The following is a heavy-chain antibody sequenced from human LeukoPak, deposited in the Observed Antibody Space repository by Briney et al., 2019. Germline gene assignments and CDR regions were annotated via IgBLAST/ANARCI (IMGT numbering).Heavy chain of an antibody. CDR1: GYSLTSYV. V-gene: IGHV1-3*01. D-gene: IGHD2-21*02. CDR3: ARGGSRLVTYYIMDV. Sequence: GASVKVSCKASGYSLTSYVLNWVRQAPGQRLEWMGWIYAASGNRKYSQKFQDRVTITRDTAANMGYMDLTNLRSEDTAVYYCARGGSRLVTYYIMDVWGQGTTVTVS. CDR2: IYAASGNR. J-gene: IGHJ6*03.